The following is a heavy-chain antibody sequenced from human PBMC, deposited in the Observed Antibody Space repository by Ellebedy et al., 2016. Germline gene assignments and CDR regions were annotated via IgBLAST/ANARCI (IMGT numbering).Heavy chain of an antibody. CDR2: IIPIVGTA. CDR1: GGTFSSYA. D-gene: IGHD5-24*01. Sequence: SVKVSCXASGGTFSSYAISWVRQAPGQGLEWMGGIIPIVGTANYAQKFQGRVTITADESTSTAYMELSSLRSEDTAVYYCAREGVQWGDGYISPLDYWGQGTLVTVSS. J-gene: IGHJ4*02. CDR3: AREGVQWGDGYISPLDY. V-gene: IGHV1-69*13.